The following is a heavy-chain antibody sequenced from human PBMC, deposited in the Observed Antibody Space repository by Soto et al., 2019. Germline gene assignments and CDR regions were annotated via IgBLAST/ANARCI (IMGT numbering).Heavy chain of an antibody. CDR2: IYYSGST. V-gene: IGHV4-59*08. D-gene: IGHD3-16*02. J-gene: IGHJ4*02. Sequence: SETLSLTCTGSGGSISSYYWSWIRQPPGKGLEWIGYIYYSGSTNYNPSLKSRVTISVDTSKNQFSLKLSSVTAADTAVYYCARHFYRYFDYWGQGTLVTVSS. CDR1: GGSISSYY. CDR3: ARHFYRYFDY.